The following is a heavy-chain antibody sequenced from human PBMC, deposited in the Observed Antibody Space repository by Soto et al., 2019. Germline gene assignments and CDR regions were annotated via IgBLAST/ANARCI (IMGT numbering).Heavy chain of an antibody. CDR3: ARVDPNYDFWSGYYTPYYFDY. J-gene: IGHJ4*02. Sequence: ASVKVSCKASGYTFTSYGISWVRQAPGQGLEWMGWISAYNGNTKYSQKFQGRVTITRDTSASTAYMELSSLRSEDTAVYYCARVDPNYDFWSGYYTPYYFDYWGQGTLVTVSS. V-gene: IGHV1-18*01. CDR1: GYTFTSYG. CDR2: ISAYNGNT. D-gene: IGHD3-3*01.